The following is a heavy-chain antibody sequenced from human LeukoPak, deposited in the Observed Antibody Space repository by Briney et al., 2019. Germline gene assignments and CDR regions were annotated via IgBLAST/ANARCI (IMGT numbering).Heavy chain of an antibody. V-gene: IGHV4-39*01. Sequence: SETLSLTCTVSGGSISSSDYYWGWIRPPPGKGLEWIASIYYSGSTYYSPSLKSGVTISVDTSKNQFSLKLRSVTATDTAVYYCARGLTRGYTYGGCFDPWGQGTLVTVSS. CDR3: ARGLTRGYTYGGCFDP. D-gene: IGHD1-1*01. CDR1: GGSISSSDYY. J-gene: IGHJ5*02. CDR2: IYYSGST.